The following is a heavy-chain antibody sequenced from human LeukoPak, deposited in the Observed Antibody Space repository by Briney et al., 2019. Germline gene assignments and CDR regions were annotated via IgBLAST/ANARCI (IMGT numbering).Heavy chain of an antibody. CDR2: IYTSGST. CDR3: ARAGCSSTSCYYYYYYMDV. Sequence: SSETLSLXCTVSGGSISSGSYYWSWIRQPAEKGLEWIGRIYTSGSTNYNPSLKSRVTISVDTSKNQFSLKLSSVTAADTAVYYCARAGCSSTSCYYYYYYMDVWGKGTTVTVSS. D-gene: IGHD2-2*01. CDR1: GGSISSGSYY. V-gene: IGHV4-61*02. J-gene: IGHJ6*03.